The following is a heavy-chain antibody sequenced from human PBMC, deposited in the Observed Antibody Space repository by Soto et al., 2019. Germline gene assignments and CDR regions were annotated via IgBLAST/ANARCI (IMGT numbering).Heavy chain of an antibody. V-gene: IGHV2-26*01. Sequence: SGPTLVNPTETLTLTCTVSGFSLTTGKMGVSWIRQPPGKALEWLAHIFSDNERSYSTSLQGRLTISKDTSGSQVVLSMTNVDPVDTATYYCARMNVDSYQFYYAMDVWGQGTTVTVSS. CDR3: ARMNVDSYQFYYAMDV. CDR1: GFSLTTGKMG. D-gene: IGHD4-17*01. CDR2: IFSDNER. J-gene: IGHJ6*02.